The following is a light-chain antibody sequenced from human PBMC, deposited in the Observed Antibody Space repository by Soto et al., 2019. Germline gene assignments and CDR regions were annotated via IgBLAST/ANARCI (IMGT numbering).Light chain of an antibody. CDR2: DAS. CDR3: QQRDSCQYS. J-gene: IGKJ2*03. V-gene: IGKV3-11*01. CDR1: HDVSVS. Sequence: EIVLTQSTDTLSLSPGEGATLSCRASHDVSVSLVWYRQRPGQSPRLLIHDASNRATGISARFSGSGSGTDFHLNIARREPGESTHYYCQQRDSCQYSSGQGATLDSK.